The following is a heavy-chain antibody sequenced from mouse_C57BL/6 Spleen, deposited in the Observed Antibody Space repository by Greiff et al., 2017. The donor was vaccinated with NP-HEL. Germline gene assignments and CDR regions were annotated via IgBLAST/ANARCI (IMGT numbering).Heavy chain of an antibody. J-gene: IGHJ1*03. V-gene: IGHV5-16*01. CDR3: AREKNYSGSSRYFGV. Sequence: EVKLVESEGGLVQPGSSMKLSCTASGFTFSDYYMAWVRQVPEKGLEWVADINYDGSSTYYLDSLKSRFIISRDNAKNILYLKMSSLKSEDTATYYGAREKNYSGSSRYFGVWGTGTTVTVSS. CDR1: GFTFSDYY. D-gene: IGHD1-1*01. CDR2: INYDGSST.